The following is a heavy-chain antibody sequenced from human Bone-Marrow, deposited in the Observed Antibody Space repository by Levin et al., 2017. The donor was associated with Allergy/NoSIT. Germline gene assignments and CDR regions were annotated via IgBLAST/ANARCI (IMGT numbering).Heavy chain of an antibody. CDR1: GFTFNRFW. V-gene: IGHV3-7*01. CDR3: ARDSRPYFYGSGSYSLDS. Sequence: GESLKISCTASGFTFNRFWMSWVRQAPGKGLEWMANLKPNGNENFYGDAVKGRFTILRDNAKNSLYLQMISLRVEDTAVYYCARDSRPYFYGSGSYSLDSWGQGTLVTVSS. D-gene: IGHD3-10*01. J-gene: IGHJ4*02. CDR2: LKPNGNEN.